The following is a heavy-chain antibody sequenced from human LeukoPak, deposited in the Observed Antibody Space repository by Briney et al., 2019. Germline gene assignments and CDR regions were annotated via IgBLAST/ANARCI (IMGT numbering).Heavy chain of an antibody. CDR3: ARVAYFDWFFDY. CDR1: GFTFSSYD. V-gene: IGHV3-13*01. Sequence: PGGSLRLSCAASGFTFSSYDMHWVRQATGKGLEWVSAIGTAGDTYYPGSVKGRFTISRENAKNSLYLQMNSLRAGDTAVYYCARVAYFDWFFDYWGQGTLVTVSS. J-gene: IGHJ4*02. CDR2: IGTAGDT. D-gene: IGHD3-9*01.